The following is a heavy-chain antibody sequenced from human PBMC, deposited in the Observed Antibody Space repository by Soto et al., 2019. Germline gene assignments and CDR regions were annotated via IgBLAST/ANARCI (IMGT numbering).Heavy chain of an antibody. CDR3: ASTGPYYYDSSGYPLLY. CDR1: GYTFTSYG. D-gene: IGHD3-22*01. V-gene: IGHV1-18*01. CDR2: ISAYNGNT. Sequence: QVQLVQSGAEVKKPGASVKVSCKASGYTFTSYGISWVRQAPGQGLEWMGWISAYNGNTNYAQKLQGRVTMTTDTSTSTADMELRSLRSDDTAVYYCASTGPYYYDSSGYPLLYWSQGTLVTVSS. J-gene: IGHJ4*02.